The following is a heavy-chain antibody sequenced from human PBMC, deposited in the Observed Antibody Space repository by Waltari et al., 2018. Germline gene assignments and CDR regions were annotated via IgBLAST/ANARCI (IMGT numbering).Heavy chain of an antibody. CDR3: ARDHGYGAIDYYYYGMDV. CDR2: IWDDGSNK. V-gene: IGHV3-33*01. J-gene: IGHJ6*02. Sequence: QVQLVESGGGVVQPGRSLRLSCAASGFTFSNFGLHWVRQAPRQGLEWVALIWDDGSNKFYADSVKGRLTISRDKSKNTLDLQMNSLRAEDTAVYYCARDHGYGAIDYYYYGMDVWGQGTTVTVSS. D-gene: IGHD5-12*01. CDR1: GFTFSNFG.